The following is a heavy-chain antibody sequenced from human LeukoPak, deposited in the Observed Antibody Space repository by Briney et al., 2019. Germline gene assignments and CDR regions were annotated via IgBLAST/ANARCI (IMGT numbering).Heavy chain of an antibody. CDR2: IYYSGST. CDR3: ARDRFGSSDY. CDR1: GGSISSGSYY. D-gene: IGHD6-6*01. J-gene: IGHJ4*02. Sequence: PSETLSLTCTVSGGSISSGSYYWSWIRQPAGKGLEWIGRIYYSGSTNYNPSLKSRVTISVDTSKNQFSLKLSSVTAADTAVYYCARDRFGSSDYWGQGTLVTVSS. V-gene: IGHV4-61*10.